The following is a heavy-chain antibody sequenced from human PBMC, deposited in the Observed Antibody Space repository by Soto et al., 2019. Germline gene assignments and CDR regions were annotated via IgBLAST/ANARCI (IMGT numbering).Heavy chain of an antibody. CDR2: ISGSGGST. J-gene: IGHJ4*02. CDR1: GFTFSSYA. V-gene: IGHV3-23*01. Sequence: EVQLLESGGGLVQPGGSLRLSCAASGFTFSSYAMSWVLQAPGKGPEWVSAISGSGGSTYYADSVKGRFTISRDNFKSTLYLYMNSLSAEDTAVYYCAKDRDTQDYWGQGTLVTVSS. CDR3: AKDRDTQDY. D-gene: IGHD5-18*01.